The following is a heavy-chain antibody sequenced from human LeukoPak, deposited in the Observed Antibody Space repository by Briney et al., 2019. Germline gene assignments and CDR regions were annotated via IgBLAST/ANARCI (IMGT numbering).Heavy chain of an antibody. CDR3: ARDGYYYDSSERYFDY. CDR2: IHTSGST. J-gene: IGHJ4*02. CDR1: GDSISSSSYY. Sequence: SETLSLTCTVSGDSISSSSYYWSWIRQPAGKGLEWIGRIHTSGSTNYSPSLKSRVTMSVDTSKNQFSLKLGSVTDADTVVYYCARDGYYYDSSERYFDYWGQGTLVTVSS. D-gene: IGHD3-22*01. V-gene: IGHV4-61*02.